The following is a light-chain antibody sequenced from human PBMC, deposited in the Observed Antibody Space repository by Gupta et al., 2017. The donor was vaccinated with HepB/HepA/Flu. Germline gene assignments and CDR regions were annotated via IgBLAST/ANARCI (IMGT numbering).Light chain of an antibody. V-gene: IGLV2-18*02. CDR3: SSYTSSSIVT. CDR2: EVS. CDR1: SDDVGSYNS. J-gene: IGLJ2*01. Sequence: QSALTQPPAVSGSPGQSVTISCTGISDDVGSYNSVSWYQQSPGTVPNLMIFEVSNRPSGVLYRFSGSNSGNTAFLTISGLQAEDEADYYCSSYTSSSIVTFGGGTKLTVL.